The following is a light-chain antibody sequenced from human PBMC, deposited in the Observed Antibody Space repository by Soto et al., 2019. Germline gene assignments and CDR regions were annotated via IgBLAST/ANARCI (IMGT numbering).Light chain of an antibody. CDR3: SSYTSSSGV. Sequence: QSALTQPASVSGSPGQSITISCTGTSSDVGGYNYVSWYQQHPGKAPKLMIYEVSNRPSGVSNRFSGSKSGNPASLTISGLQAEDEADYYCSSYTSSSGVFGGGTKLTVL. J-gene: IGLJ2*01. CDR2: EVS. CDR1: SSDVGGYNY. V-gene: IGLV2-14*01.